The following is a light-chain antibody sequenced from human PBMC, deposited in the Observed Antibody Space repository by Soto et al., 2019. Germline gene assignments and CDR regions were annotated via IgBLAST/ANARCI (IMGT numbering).Light chain of an antibody. CDR2: DVI. V-gene: IGLV2-14*01. Sequence: QSVLTQPASVSGSPGQSITISCTGTSSDVGGYNSVSWYQQHPGKAPKLILYDVIDRPSGVFYRFSGSKSGNTASLTISGLQAADEADYFCSSFTSSMTNVFGSGTKVTVL. CDR1: SSDVGGYNS. J-gene: IGLJ1*01. CDR3: SSFTSSMTNV.